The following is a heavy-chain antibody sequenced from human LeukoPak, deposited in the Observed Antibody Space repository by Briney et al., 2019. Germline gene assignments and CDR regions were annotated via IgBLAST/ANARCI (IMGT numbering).Heavy chain of an antibody. D-gene: IGHD3-22*01. Sequence: PSETLSLTCTVSGYSISSGYYWGWIRQPPGKGLEWIGGIYHSGSTYYNPSLKSRVTISVDTSKNQFSLKLSSVTAADTAVYYCALRYYYDSSGFWGQGTLVTVSS. CDR2: IYHSGST. CDR1: GYSISSGYY. V-gene: IGHV4-38-2*02. J-gene: IGHJ4*02. CDR3: ALRYYYDSSGF.